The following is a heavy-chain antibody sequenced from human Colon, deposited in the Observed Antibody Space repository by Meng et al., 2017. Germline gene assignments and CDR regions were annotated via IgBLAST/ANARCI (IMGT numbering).Heavy chain of an antibody. CDR1: GYTFTTYG. D-gene: IGHD4-17*01. CDR3: ARDNPGDYVWDY. V-gene: IGHV1-18*01. CDR2: ISTYDDNT. Sequence: QVHLVQSGAEGKKPGASVKVSCKASGYTFTTYGISWMRQAPGQGLEWMGWISTYDDNTNYVEKFRGRVTMTTDTSTNTAYMELRSLRSDDTAVYYCARDNPGDYVWDYWGQGTLVTVSS. J-gene: IGHJ4*02.